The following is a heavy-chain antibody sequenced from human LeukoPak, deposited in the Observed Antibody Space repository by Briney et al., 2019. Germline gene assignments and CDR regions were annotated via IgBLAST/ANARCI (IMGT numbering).Heavy chain of an antibody. D-gene: IGHD1-26*01. CDR2: ISGSNGNT. CDR1: GYTFTSYG. Sequence: GASVKVSCKASGYTFTSYGISWVRQAPGQGLEWMGWISGSNGNTNYTQNFQGRVSMTADTSTSTAYLELRSLRSDDTAVYYCARSGRGTYYYFDLWGLGTLVTVSS. V-gene: IGHV1-18*01. J-gene: IGHJ4*02. CDR3: ARSGRGTYYYFDL.